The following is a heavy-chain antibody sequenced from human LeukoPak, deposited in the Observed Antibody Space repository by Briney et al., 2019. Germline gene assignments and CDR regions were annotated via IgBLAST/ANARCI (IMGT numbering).Heavy chain of an antibody. CDR3: VKEETGTIDY. Sequence: LSGGSLRLSCAASGFTFSSYWMNWARQAPGKGLEWVASINHNGNVNYYVDSVKGRFTISRDNAKNSLYLQMSNLRAEDTAVYYCVKEETGTIDYWGQGTLVTVSS. J-gene: IGHJ4*02. CDR2: INHNGNVN. D-gene: IGHD1-1*01. V-gene: IGHV3-7*01. CDR1: GFTFSSYW.